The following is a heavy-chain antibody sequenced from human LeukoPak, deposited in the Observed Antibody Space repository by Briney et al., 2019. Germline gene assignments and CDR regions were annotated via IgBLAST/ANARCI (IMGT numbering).Heavy chain of an antibody. CDR2: INPNSGGT. CDR1: GYTFTGYY. CDR3: LRDIAARGGYYGMGV. J-gene: IGHJ6*02. Sequence: GASVKVSCKASGYTFTGYYMHWVRQAPGQGLEWMGWINPNSGGTNYAQKFQGRVTMTRDTSISTAYMELSRLRSDDTAVYYCLRDIAARGGYYGMGVWGQGTTVTVSS. V-gene: IGHV1-2*02. D-gene: IGHD6-6*01.